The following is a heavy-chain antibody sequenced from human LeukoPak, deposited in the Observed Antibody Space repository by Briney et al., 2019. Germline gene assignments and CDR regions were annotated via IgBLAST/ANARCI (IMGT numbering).Heavy chain of an antibody. CDR2: ISANDGNT. V-gene: IGHV1-18*01. Sequence: ASVTLSCTASGYTFIICGDSWVRLAPGPGLEWMGWISANDGNTNYAQKVQGRVTMTTDASTSTVYMELRSLRSDDTAVYYCARDSCTSTSCSFDYWGQGTLVTVSS. D-gene: IGHD2-2*01. CDR3: ARDSCTSTSCSFDY. J-gene: IGHJ4*02. CDR1: GYTFIICG.